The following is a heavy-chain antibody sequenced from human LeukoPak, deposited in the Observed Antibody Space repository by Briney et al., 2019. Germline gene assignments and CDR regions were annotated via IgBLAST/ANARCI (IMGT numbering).Heavy chain of an antibody. CDR3: ASGLEYYDFWSGYGHFDY. V-gene: IGHV4-34*01. D-gene: IGHD3-3*01. J-gene: IGHJ4*02. CDR2: INHSGST. CDR1: GGSFSGYY. Sequence: SETLSLTCAVYGGSFSGYYWSWIRQPPGKGLEWIGEINHSGSTNYNPSLKSRVTISVDTSKNQFSLKLSSVTAADTAVYYCASGLEYYDFWSGYGHFDYWGQGTLVTVSS.